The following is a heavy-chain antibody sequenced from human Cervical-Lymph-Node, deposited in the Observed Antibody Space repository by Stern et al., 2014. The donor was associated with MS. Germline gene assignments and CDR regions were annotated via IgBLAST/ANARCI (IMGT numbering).Heavy chain of an antibody. V-gene: IGHV3-53*01. D-gene: IGHD1-1*01. CDR1: GFTVSRDY. CDR2: IPNCGST. CDR3: ARDTSSPERSDW. J-gene: IGHJ4*02. Sequence: VQLVESGGGVIQPGGSLRLSCTASGFTVSRDYMTRVRQAPGKGLEWVALIPNCGSTFYTDSVKGRFPISKDDSKNTVDLHMTSLRAEDTAMYYGARDTSSPERSDWWGQGTLVTVSS.